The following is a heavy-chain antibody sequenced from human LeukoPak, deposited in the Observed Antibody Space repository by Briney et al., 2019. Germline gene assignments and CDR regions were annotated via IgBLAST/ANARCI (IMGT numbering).Heavy chain of an antibody. J-gene: IGHJ4*02. CDR2: INYSGST. CDR1: GGSITSRSYY. V-gene: IGHV4-39*01. D-gene: IGHD2-15*01. Sequence: PSETLSLTCTVSGGSITSRSYYWGWIRQPPGEGLEWIGDINYSGSTYYNASLRSRVTMSVDTSRSQFSLKLTSVTATDTAVYYCARRYSSGSNYFDYWGQGTLATVSP. CDR3: ARRYSSGSNYFDY.